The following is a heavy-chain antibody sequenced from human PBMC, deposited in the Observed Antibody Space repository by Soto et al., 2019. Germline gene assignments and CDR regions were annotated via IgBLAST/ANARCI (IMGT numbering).Heavy chain of an antibody. Sequence: GESVKISCKGSGYSFSIHWIGWVRQMPWKGLEWMGIIYPGDSNIRYSPSFEGRIDMSADRSINTAYLRLSSLKASDTATYYCARHLDEYSSASGFDYWGQGTLVTVSS. D-gene: IGHD6-6*01. CDR1: GYSFSIHW. CDR2: IYPGDSNI. V-gene: IGHV5-51*01. CDR3: ARHLDEYSSASGFDY. J-gene: IGHJ4*02.